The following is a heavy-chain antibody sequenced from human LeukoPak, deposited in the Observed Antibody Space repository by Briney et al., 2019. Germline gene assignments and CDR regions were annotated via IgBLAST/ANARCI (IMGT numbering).Heavy chain of an antibody. CDR3: ARRAPYYYDSSGFYNYYFDH. J-gene: IGHJ4*02. D-gene: IGHD3-22*01. CDR1: GFTFSSYE. CDR2: ISSSGSTI. V-gene: IGHV3-48*03. Sequence: GGSLRLSCAASGFTFSSYEMNWVRQAPGKGLEWVSCISSSGSTIYYADSVKGRFTISRDNAKNSLYLQMSSLKASDTAMYYCARRAPYYYDSSGFYNYYFDHWGQGTLVTVSS.